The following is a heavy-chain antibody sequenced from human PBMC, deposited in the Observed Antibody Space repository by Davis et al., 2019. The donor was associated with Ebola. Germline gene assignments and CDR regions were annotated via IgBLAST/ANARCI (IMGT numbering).Heavy chain of an antibody. J-gene: IGHJ6*02. CDR1: GFTFSLHA. D-gene: IGHD6-19*01. V-gene: IGHV3-21*06. CDR3: ARRILLSSRGGVDV. Sequence: GESLKISCAASGFTFSLHAMYWFRQAPGKGLEWVSHIGASNEGISYTDSVKGRFTISRDNAKDSLYLYMNSLRDDDIAVYYCARRILLSSRGGVDVWGQGTTVTVSS. CDR2: IGASNEGI.